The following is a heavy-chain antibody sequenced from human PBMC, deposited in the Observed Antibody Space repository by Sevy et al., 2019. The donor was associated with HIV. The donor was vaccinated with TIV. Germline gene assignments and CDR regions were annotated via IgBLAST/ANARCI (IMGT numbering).Heavy chain of an antibody. V-gene: IGHV1-2*02. Sequence: ASVKVSCKASGYTFTGQYIHWVRQAPGQGLEWMGWINPNSGDTNYAQEFQGRVTMTRAKSISTAYMELNGLKSDDTAVYYCSRDLRLRGYSYSCFDYWGQATLVTVSS. CDR1: GYTFTGQY. CDR2: INPNSGDT. D-gene: IGHD5-12*01. J-gene: IGHJ4*02. CDR3: SRDLRLRGYSYSCFDY.